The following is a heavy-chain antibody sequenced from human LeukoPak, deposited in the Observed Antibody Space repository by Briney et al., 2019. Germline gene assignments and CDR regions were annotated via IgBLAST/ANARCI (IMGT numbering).Heavy chain of an antibody. CDR3: ARGLIAAAEDYFDY. J-gene: IGHJ4*02. V-gene: IGHV4-59*01. CDR1: GGSINNYY. Sequence: SETLSLTCAVSGGSINNYYWSWIRQPPGKGLEWIGYIYYSGSTNCNPSLKSRVTISVDTSKNQFSLKLSSVTAADTAVYYCARGLIAAAEDYFDYWGQGTLVTVSS. CDR2: IYYSGST. D-gene: IGHD6-13*01.